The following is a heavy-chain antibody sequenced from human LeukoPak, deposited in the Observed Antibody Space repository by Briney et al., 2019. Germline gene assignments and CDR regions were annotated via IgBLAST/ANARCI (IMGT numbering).Heavy chain of an antibody. D-gene: IGHD6-13*01. Sequence: GGSLRLACAASGFTFSGSAMHWVRQASGKGLEWVGRIRSKANSYATAYAASVKGRFTISRDDSKNTAYLQMNSLKTEDTAVYYCTSPYSSRDYWGQGTLVTVSS. CDR3: TSPYSSRDY. V-gene: IGHV3-73*01. J-gene: IGHJ4*02. CDR2: IRSKANSYAT. CDR1: GFTFSGSA.